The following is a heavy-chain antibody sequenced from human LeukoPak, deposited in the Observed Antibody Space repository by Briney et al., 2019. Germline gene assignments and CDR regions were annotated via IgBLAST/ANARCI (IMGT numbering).Heavy chain of an antibody. CDR2: FDTEDGET. D-gene: IGHD3-22*01. V-gene: IGHV1-24*01. Sequence: GASVKVSCKVSGYTPTELSMHWVRQAPGKGLEWMGGFDTEDGETIYAQKFQGRVTMTEDTSTDTAYMELSSLRSEDTAVYYCATGNGGYYYDSSGYYGYWGQGTLVTVSS. CDR3: ATGNGGYYYDSSGYYGY. J-gene: IGHJ4*02. CDR1: GYTPTELS.